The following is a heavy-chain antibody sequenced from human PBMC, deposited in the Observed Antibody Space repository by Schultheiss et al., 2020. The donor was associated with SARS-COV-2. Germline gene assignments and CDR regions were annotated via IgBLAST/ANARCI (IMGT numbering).Heavy chain of an antibody. V-gene: IGHV4-31*03. D-gene: IGHD3-9*01. CDR1: GGSISSGSYY. CDR3: ATPGDLRYFDWFDPTDAFDI. Sequence: SQTLSLTCTVSGGSISSGSYYWSWIRQPPGKGLEWIGYIYYSGSTYYNPSLKSRVTISVDTSKNQFSLKVSSVTAADTAVYYCATPGDLRYFDWFDPTDAFDIWGQGTMVTVSS. CDR2: IYYSGST. J-gene: IGHJ3*02.